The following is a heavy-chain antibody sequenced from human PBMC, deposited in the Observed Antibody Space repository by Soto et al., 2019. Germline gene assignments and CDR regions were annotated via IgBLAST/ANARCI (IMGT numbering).Heavy chain of an antibody. CDR1: GFSLSTSGMC. CDR2: IDWDDDK. J-gene: IGHJ6*02. D-gene: IGHD3-3*01. V-gene: IGHV2-70*01. CDR3: ARIPNRHYEFWSGLHTGGNGMDG. Sequence: SGPTLVNPTQTLTLTCTFSGFSLSTSGMCVSWIRQPPGKALEWLALIDWDDDKYYNTSLKTRLTISKDTSKNQVVLTMTNMDPVDTATYYCARIPNRHYEFWSGLHTGGNGMDGWGQGTTVTVSS.